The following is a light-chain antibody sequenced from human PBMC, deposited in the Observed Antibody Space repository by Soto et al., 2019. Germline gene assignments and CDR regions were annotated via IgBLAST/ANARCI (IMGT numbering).Light chain of an antibody. CDR3: QQYNSYSTT. CDR1: QSISSW. CDR2: DAS. J-gene: IGKJ1*01. Sequence: DIQMTQSPSTLSASVGDRVTITCRASQSISSWLDWYQQKPVNAPKLLIYDASSLESGVPSRFSGSGSRTEYTLTISILQHDDFATYYCQQYNSYSTTFGQGTKVEIK. V-gene: IGKV1-5*01.